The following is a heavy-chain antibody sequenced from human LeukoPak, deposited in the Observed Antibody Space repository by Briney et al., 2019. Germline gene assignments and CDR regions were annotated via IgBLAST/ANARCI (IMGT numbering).Heavy chain of an antibody. CDR3: ATSTYCSGGNCYSRTFQY. CDR1: GFTFSSYW. Sequence: GGSLRLSCAASGFTFSSYWMHWVRQAPGKGLVWVSRINSDGSSTNYADSVKGRFTISRDNAKNTLYLQMNSLRAEDTAVYYCATSTYCSGGNCYSRTFQYWGQGTLVTVSS. J-gene: IGHJ4*02. V-gene: IGHV3-74*01. D-gene: IGHD2-15*01. CDR2: INSDGSST.